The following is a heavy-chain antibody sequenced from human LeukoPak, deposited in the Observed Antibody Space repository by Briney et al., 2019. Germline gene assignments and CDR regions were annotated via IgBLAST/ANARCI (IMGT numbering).Heavy chain of an antibody. V-gene: IGHV3-7*01. CDR3: ARGGSLTG. CDR2: IKQDGSEK. CDR1: GFTFSNFW. D-gene: IGHD3-16*01. Sequence: PGGSLRLSCAASGFTFSNFWMTWVRQAPGKGVEWVASIKQDGSEKYYVDSVKGRFTISRDNAKTSLYLQMNSLRVEDTAVYYCARGGSLTGWGQGTLVTVSS. J-gene: IGHJ4*02.